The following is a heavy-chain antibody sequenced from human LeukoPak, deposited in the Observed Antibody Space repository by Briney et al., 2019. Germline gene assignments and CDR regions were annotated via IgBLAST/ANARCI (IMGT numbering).Heavy chain of an antibody. V-gene: IGHV3-48*04. Sequence: GGSLRLSCAASGFTFSSYSMNWVRQAPGKGLEWVSYISSSGSTIYYADSVKGRFTISRDNAKKSLYLQMNSLRAEDTAVYYCARSELGYNYYYMDVWGKGTTVTISS. CDR3: ARSELGYNYYYMDV. D-gene: IGHD3-10*01. CDR2: ISSSGSTI. J-gene: IGHJ6*03. CDR1: GFTFSSYS.